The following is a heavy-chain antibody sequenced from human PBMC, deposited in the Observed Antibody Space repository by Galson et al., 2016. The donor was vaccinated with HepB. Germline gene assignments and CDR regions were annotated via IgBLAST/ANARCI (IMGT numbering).Heavy chain of an antibody. V-gene: IGHV4-59*01. CDR3: AGKMTALMSIDW. D-gene: IGHD2-21*02. CDR1: GDSNSRYY. CDR2: ISYSGST. Sequence: SETLSLTCTISGDSNSRYYWSWVRQSPEKGLEWIGDISYSGSTKYNPSLKSRVTISGDMSKSQFSLKLKSVTAAGTATYYCAGKMTALMSIDWWGRGTLVTVSA. J-gene: IGHJ4*02.